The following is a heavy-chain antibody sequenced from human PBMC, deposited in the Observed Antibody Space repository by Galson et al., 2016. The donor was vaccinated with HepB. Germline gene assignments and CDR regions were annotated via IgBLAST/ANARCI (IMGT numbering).Heavy chain of an antibody. J-gene: IGHJ5*02. V-gene: IGHV3-74*01. CDR1: GFTFRNHQ. CDR2: IEGDGNRP. CDR3: ARDLSGPDP. Sequence: SLRLSCAVSGFTFRNHQMHWVRQVPGKGLEWVSRIEGDGNRPIYADSVKGRFTISRDNAENTMYLQMNSLRVEDTAVYYCARDLSGPDPWGQGTLFTVSS.